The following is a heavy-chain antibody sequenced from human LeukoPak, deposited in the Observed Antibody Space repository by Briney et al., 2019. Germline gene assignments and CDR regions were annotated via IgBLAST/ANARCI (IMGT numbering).Heavy chain of an antibody. V-gene: IGHV4-34*01. CDR2: INHSGST. D-gene: IGHD2-15*01. CDR3: ARGVWAGSATWSDY. Sequence: PSETLSLTCAVYGGSFSGYHFSWIRQPPGKGLEWIGGINHSGSTNYNPSLKSRVTISVDTSKNQFSLKLSSVTAADTAVYYCARGVWAGSATWSDYWGQGTLVTVSS. CDR1: GGSFSGYH. J-gene: IGHJ4*02.